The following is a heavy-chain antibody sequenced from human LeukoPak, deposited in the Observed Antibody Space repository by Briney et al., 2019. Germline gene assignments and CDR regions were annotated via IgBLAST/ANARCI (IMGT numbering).Heavy chain of an antibody. CDR2: ISGSGGST. D-gene: IGHD3-10*01. CDR1: GFTFSSYA. CDR3: AKDRGLLWFRKYYFDY. V-gene: IGHV3-23*01. J-gene: IGHJ4*02. Sequence: GGSLRLSCAASGFTFSSYAMSWVRQAPGKGLEWVSAISGSGGSTYYADSVKGRFTISRDNSKNTLYLQMNSLRAEDTAVYYCAKDRGLLWFRKYYFDYWGQGTLVAVSS.